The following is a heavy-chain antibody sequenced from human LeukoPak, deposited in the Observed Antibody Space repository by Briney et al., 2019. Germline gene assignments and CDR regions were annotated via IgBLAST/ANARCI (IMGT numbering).Heavy chain of an antibody. CDR2: IFPIFRTA. J-gene: IGHJ4*02. CDR1: GYTFTSYG. Sequence: GASVKVSCKASGYTFTSYGISWVRQAPGQGLEWMGGIFPIFRTANYAQNFQGRVTITADESTTTAYMELSSLRSEDTAVYYCAREKATGEMTHFDYWGQGTLVTVSS. V-gene: IGHV1-69*13. CDR3: AREKATGEMTHFDY. D-gene: IGHD1-26*01.